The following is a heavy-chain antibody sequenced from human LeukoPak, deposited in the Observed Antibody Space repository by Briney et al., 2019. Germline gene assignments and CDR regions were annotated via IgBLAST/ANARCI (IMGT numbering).Heavy chain of an antibody. V-gene: IGHV4-31*03. Sequence: SQTLSLTCTVSGGSISSGGYYWSWIRQHPGKGLEWIGYIYYSGSTYYNPSLKSRVTISVDTSKNQFSLKLSSVTAADTAVYYCARHFLAEAVTTVTNDAFDIWGEGTMVTFSS. CDR3: ARHFLAEAVTTVTNDAFDI. CDR1: GGSISSGGYY. J-gene: IGHJ3*02. CDR2: IYYSGST. D-gene: IGHD4-17*01.